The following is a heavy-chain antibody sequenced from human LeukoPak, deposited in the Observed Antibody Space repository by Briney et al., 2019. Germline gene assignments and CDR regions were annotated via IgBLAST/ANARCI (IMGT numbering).Heavy chain of an antibody. CDR2: IIPIFGTA. J-gene: IGHJ4*02. D-gene: IGHD5-24*01. CDR3: AFRDGYNGYFDY. Sequence: AASVKVSCKASGGTFSSYAISWVRQAPGQGLEWMGGIIPIFGTANYAQKFQGRVTITADESTSTAYMELGSLRSEDTAVYYCAFRDGYNGYFDYWGQGTLVTVSS. CDR1: GGTFSSYA. V-gene: IGHV1-69*13.